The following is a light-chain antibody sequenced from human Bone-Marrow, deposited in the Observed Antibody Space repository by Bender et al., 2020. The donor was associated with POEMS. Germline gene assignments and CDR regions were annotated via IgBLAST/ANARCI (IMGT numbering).Light chain of an antibody. CDR3: SSYAGTNNYV. V-gene: IGLV3-19*01. CDR1: SLRSYS. CDR2: GQN. Sequence: SSELTQDPAVSVALGQTVRITCQGDSLRSYSATWYQQKPGQVPVLVIYGQNNRPSGIPDRFSGSRSGNTASLTITGAQAEDEAHYYCSSYAGTNNYVFGSGTKVTVL. J-gene: IGLJ1*01.